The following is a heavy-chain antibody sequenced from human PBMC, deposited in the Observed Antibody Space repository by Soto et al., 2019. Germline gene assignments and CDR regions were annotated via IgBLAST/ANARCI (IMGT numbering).Heavy chain of an antibody. CDR1: GFTFSGSA. J-gene: IGHJ4*02. V-gene: IGHV3-73*01. CDR3: TSLQEPYGSGSYFDY. CDR2: IRSKANSYAT. D-gene: IGHD3-10*01. Sequence: GESLKISCAASGFTFSGSAMHWVRQASGKGLEWVGRIRSKANSYATAYAASVKGRFTISRDDSKNTAYLQMNSLKTEDTAVYYCTSLQEPYGSGSYFDYWGQGTLVTVSS.